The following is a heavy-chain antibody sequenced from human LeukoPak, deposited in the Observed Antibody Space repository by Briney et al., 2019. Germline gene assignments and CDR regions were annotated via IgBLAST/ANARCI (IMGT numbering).Heavy chain of an antibody. Sequence: GGSLRLSCAASGFTFSSYAMSWVRQAPGKGLEWVSAISGSGGSTYYADSVKGRFTISRDNAKNTLYLQMNSLRAEDTAVYYCAREPYPTYYGFDYWGQGTLVTVSS. J-gene: IGHJ4*02. CDR2: ISGSGGST. CDR3: AREPYPTYYGFDY. V-gene: IGHV3-23*01. CDR1: GFTFSSYA. D-gene: IGHD1-26*01.